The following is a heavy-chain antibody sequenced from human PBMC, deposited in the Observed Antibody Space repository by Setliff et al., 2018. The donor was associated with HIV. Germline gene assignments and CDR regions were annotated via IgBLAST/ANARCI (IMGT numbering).Heavy chain of an antibody. CDR1: GYTFTSYG. CDR3: ARDGRGGYGDYRYAFDI. V-gene: IGHV1-18*01. CDR2: ISAYNGNT. Sequence: ASVKVSCKASGYTFTSYGISWVRQAHGQGLEWMGWISAYNGNTNYAQKLQGRVTMTTDTSTSTAYMELRSLRSDDTAVYYCARDGRGGYGDYRYAFDIWGQGTMVTVSS. D-gene: IGHD4-17*01. J-gene: IGHJ3*02.